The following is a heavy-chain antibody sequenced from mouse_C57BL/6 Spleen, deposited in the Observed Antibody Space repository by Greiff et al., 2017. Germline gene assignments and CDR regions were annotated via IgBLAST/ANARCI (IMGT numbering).Heavy chain of an antibody. CDR3: ARPYGNYGAMDY. V-gene: IGHV5-12*01. CDR1: GFTFSDYY. J-gene: IGHJ4*01. D-gene: IGHD2-1*01. Sequence: EVQLVESGGGLVQPGGSLKLSCAASGFTFSDYYMYWVRQTPEKRLEWVAYISNGGGSTYYPDTVKGRFTISRDNAKNTLYLQRSRLKSEDTAMYCCARPYGNYGAMDYWGQGTSVTVSS. CDR2: ISNGGGST.